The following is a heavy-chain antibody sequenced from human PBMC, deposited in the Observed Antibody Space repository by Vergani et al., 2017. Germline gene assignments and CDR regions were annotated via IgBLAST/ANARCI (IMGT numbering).Heavy chain of an antibody. Sequence: EVQLVESGGDLVQPGGSLRLSCAASGFSVSSNYMSWVRQAPGKGLEWVSVIYSGGSTYFADSVKGRFTISRDNAKNSLYLQMNSLRAEDTAVYYCAPNYYGSGSYSPFHYWGQGTLVTVSS. CDR3: APNYYGSGSYSPFHY. D-gene: IGHD3-10*01. CDR2: IYSGGST. J-gene: IGHJ4*02. CDR1: GFSVSSNY. V-gene: IGHV3-66*01.